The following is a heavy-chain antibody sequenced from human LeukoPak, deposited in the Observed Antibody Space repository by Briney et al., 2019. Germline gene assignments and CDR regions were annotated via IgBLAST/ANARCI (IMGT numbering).Heavy chain of an antibody. CDR1: GFTFSSYG. D-gene: IGHD3-22*01. J-gene: IGHJ4*02. CDR3: AKDFSLVVIHYYFDY. V-gene: IGHV3-30*18. Sequence: GRSLRLSCAASGFTFSSYGMHWVRQAPGKGLEWVAVISYDGSNKYYADSVKGRFTISRDNSKNTLYLQMNSLRAEDTAVYYCAKDFSLVVIHYYFDYWGQGTLVTVSS. CDR2: ISYDGSNK.